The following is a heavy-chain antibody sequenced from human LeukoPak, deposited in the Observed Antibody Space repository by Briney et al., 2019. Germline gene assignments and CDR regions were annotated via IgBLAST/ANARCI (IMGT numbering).Heavy chain of an antibody. V-gene: IGHV4-39*01. J-gene: IGHJ4*02. Sequence: SETLSLTCTVSGGSISSSNYYWGWIRQPPGKGLEWIGNIYYSGSTYYNPSLKSRVTISVDTSKNQFSLKLSSVTAADTAVYYCARRDYYGSGSYYPFDYWGQGTLVTVSS. CDR2: IYYSGST. CDR1: GGSISSSNYY. D-gene: IGHD3-10*01. CDR3: ARRDYYGSGSYYPFDY.